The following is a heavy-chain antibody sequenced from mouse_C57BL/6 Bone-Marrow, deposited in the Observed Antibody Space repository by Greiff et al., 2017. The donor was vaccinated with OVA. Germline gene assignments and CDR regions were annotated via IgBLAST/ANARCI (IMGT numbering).Heavy chain of an antibody. CDR3: ARVTYYGISHYYFDY. CDR2: INYDGSST. D-gene: IGHD1-1*01. Sequence: EVKLVESEGGLVQPGSSMKLSCTASGFTFSDYYMAWVRQVPEKGLEWVANINYDGSSTYYLDSLKSRFIISRDNAKNILYLQMSSLKSEDTATYYCARVTYYGISHYYFDYWGQGTTLTVSS. CDR1: GFTFSDYY. J-gene: IGHJ2*01. V-gene: IGHV5-16*01.